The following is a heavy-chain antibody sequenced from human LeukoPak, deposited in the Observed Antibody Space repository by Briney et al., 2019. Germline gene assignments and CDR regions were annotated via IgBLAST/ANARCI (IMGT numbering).Heavy chain of an antibody. J-gene: IGHJ4*02. D-gene: IGHD3-22*01. Sequence: ASVKVSCKASGYTFTSYGISWVRQAPGQGFEWMGWISAYNGNTNYAQKLQGRVTMTTDTSTSTAYMELRSLRSDDTAVCYCVTYPYDSSGYYYGPHFDYWGQGTLVTVSS. CDR3: VTYPYDSSGYYYGPHFDY. V-gene: IGHV1-18*01. CDR1: GYTFTSYG. CDR2: ISAYNGNT.